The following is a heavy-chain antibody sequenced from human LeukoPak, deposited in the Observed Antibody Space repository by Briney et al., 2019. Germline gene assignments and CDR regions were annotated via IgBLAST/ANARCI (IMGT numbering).Heavy chain of an antibody. V-gene: IGHV4-59*01. CDR1: NGSITSYY. CDR2: IHYSGST. D-gene: IGHD6-6*01. CDR3: VKSIASRGEIVFDI. J-gene: IGHJ3*02. Sequence: PSETLSLTCNVSNGSITSYYWGWVRQPPGKGLEFIGYIHYSGSTNYNPSLKSGVAISAEKSKNQFSLKLSSVTAADTALYFCVKSIASRGEIVFDIWGQGTMVTVST.